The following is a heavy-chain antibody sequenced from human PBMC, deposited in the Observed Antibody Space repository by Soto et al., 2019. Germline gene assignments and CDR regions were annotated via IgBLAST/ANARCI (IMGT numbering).Heavy chain of an antibody. CDR2: INHSGSP. CDR1: GGSFSGYY. V-gene: IGHV4-34*01. Sequence: SETLSLTCAVYGGSFSGYYWSWLRQPPGRGLEWIGEINHSGSPNYNPSLKSRVTISVDTSKNQFSLKMTSVTAADTAVYYCATANWSHHYFDPWGQGTLVTVS. J-gene: IGHJ5*02. D-gene: IGHD1-1*01. CDR3: ATANWSHHYFDP.